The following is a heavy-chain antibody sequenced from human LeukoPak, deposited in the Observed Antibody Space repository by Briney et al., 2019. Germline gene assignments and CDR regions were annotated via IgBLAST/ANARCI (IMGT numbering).Heavy chain of an antibody. D-gene: IGHD3-10*01. J-gene: IGHJ4*02. CDR3: ARIYHYYDSGSYMFDY. V-gene: IGHV3-7*01. Sequence: GGSLRLSCAASGFTFSSYWMSWVRQTPGKGLEWVANIKQDGSDKYYVDSVKGRFTISRDNARNSLYLQMNTLRGEDTAVYYCARIYHYYDSGSYMFDYWGQGTLVTVSS. CDR1: GFTFSSYW. CDR2: IKQDGSDK.